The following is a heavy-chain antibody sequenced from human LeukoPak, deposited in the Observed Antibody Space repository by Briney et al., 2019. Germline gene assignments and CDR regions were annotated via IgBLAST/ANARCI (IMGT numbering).Heavy chain of an antibody. CDR3: AGVASGYSAYYFDY. Sequence: SETLSLTCTVSGDSISSYYRSWIRQPAGRGLEWIGRIYTSGSTNYNPSLKSRVTMSVDTSKNLFSLKVNSVTAADTAVYLCAGVASGYSAYYFDYWGQGTLVTVSS. D-gene: IGHD3-3*01. CDR2: IYTSGST. CDR1: GDSISSYY. V-gene: IGHV4-4*07. J-gene: IGHJ4*02.